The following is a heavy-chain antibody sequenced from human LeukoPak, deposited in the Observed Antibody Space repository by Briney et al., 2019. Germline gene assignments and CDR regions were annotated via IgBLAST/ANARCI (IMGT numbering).Heavy chain of an antibody. D-gene: IGHD5-24*01. CDR3: AIARATIPQG. V-gene: IGHV1-46*01. Sequence: ASVKVSCKASGYTFTSYYMHWVRQAPGEGLEWMGIINPSGGSTSYAQKFQGRVTMTRDMSTSTVYMELSSLRSEDTAVYYCAIARATIPQGWGQGTLVTVSS. CDR1: GYTFTSYY. J-gene: IGHJ4*02. CDR2: INPSGGST.